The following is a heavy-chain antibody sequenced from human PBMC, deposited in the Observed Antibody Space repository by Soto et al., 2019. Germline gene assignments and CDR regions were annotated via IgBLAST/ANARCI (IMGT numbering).Heavy chain of an antibody. CDR3: AKSVRFHHYFDY. V-gene: IGHV1-69*01. CDR2: IIPILGTAA. Sequence: QVQLVQSGAEVKKPGSSVKVSCQASGGTFSRSAISWVRQAPGQGLEWMGGIIPILGTAANYAQKFQGRVTITADESTSTAYMELSSLRSEDTAVYYCAKSVRFHHYFDYWGQGTLVTVSS. D-gene: IGHD3-10*01. CDR1: GGTFSRSA. J-gene: IGHJ4*02.